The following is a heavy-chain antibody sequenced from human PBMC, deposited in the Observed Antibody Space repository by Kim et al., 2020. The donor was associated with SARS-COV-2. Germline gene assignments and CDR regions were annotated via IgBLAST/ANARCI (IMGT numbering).Heavy chain of an antibody. V-gene: IGHV3-11*06. J-gene: IGHJ4*02. D-gene: IGHD3-22*01. CDR3: ARAGHYDSNGYLRDFDY. Sequence: VRGRFTISRDNAKNSLFLQMNSLRADDTAVYYCARAGHYDSNGYLRDFDYWGQGTLVTVSS.